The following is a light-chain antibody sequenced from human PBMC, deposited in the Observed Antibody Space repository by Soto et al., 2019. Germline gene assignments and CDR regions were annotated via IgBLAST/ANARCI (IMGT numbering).Light chain of an antibody. CDR1: QSISSW. Sequence: DIQMTQSPSTLSASVGDRVTITCRASQSISSWLAWYQQKPGKAPKLLIYDASRLESGVPSRFSGSGSGTEFTLTISSLQPDDFATYYCQQSYSTTITFGQGTRLEI. J-gene: IGKJ5*01. CDR2: DAS. CDR3: QQSYSTTIT. V-gene: IGKV1-5*01.